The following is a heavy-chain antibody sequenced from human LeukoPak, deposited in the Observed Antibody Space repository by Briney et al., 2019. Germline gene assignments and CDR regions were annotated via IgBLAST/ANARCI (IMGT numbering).Heavy chain of an antibody. Sequence: VASVKVSCKASGYTFTSYGISWVRQAPGQGLEWMGWISAYNGNTNYAQKFQGRVTITTDESTSTAYMELSSLTSEDTAVYYCARETGTVPFYNVLTGRQDFYYYYMDVWGKGTTVTVSS. CDR1: GYTFTSYG. D-gene: IGHD3-9*01. J-gene: IGHJ6*03. CDR3: ARETGTVPFYNVLTGRQDFYYYYMDV. CDR2: ISAYNGNT. V-gene: IGHV1-18*01.